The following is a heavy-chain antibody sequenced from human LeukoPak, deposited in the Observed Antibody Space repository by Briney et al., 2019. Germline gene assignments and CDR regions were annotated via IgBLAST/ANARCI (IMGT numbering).Heavy chain of an antibody. CDR1: GFTFSSYA. V-gene: IGHV3-23*01. CDR2: ISGSGGST. J-gene: IGHJ4*02. Sequence: GGSLRLSCAASGFTFSSYAMSWVRQAPGKGLEWVSAISGSGGSTYYADSVKGRFTISRDNSKNTLYLQMNSLRAEDTGVYYCAKAASMVRGAPLIDYWGQGTLVTVSS. D-gene: IGHD3-10*01. CDR3: AKAASMVRGAPLIDY.